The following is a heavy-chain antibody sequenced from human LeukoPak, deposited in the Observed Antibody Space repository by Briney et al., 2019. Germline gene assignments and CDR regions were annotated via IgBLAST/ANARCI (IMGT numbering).Heavy chain of an antibody. CDR1: GYTFTSYD. CDR3: ARAPYYYDSSGYYCDY. J-gene: IGHJ4*02. D-gene: IGHD3-22*01. V-gene: IGHV1-8*01. CDR2: MNPNSGNT. Sequence: ASVKVSCKASGYTFTSYDINWVRQATGQGLEWMGWMNPNSGNTGYAQKFQGRVTMTRDTSISTAYMELSSLRSEDTAVYYCARAPYYYDSSGYYCDYWGQGTLVTVSS.